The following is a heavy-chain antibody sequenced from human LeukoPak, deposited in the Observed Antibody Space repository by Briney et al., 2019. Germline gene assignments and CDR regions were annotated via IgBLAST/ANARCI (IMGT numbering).Heavy chain of an antibody. CDR2: IKQDGSER. Sequence: GGSLRPSCAASGFTFSSYWMSWVRQAPGKGLEWVANIKQDGSERYYVDSVKGRFTISRDNAKNSLYLQMNSLRAEDTAVYYCAREPYSGSYFGYYYYMDVWGKGTTVTVSS. D-gene: IGHD1-26*01. J-gene: IGHJ6*03. V-gene: IGHV3-7*01. CDR1: GFTFSSYW. CDR3: AREPYSGSYFGYYYYMDV.